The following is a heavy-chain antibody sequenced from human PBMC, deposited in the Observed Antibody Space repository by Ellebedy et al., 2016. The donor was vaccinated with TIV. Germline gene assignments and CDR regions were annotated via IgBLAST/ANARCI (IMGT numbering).Heavy chain of an antibody. CDR1: GLTFSSYG. D-gene: IGHD6-19*01. V-gene: IGHV3-21*01. Sequence: GESLKISCAASGLTFSSYGMHWVRQAPGKGLEWVSSISSSSSYIFYADSMKGRFTVSRDTSKNTLYLQMDSLRPEDTSVYYCAKEISVRSSSGWPLDYWGQGTLVTVPS. J-gene: IGHJ4*02. CDR2: ISSSSSYI. CDR3: AKEISVRSSSGWPLDY.